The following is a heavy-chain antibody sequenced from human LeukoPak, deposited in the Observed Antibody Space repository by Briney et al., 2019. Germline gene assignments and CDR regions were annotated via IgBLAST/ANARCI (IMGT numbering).Heavy chain of an antibody. Sequence: PGGSLRLSCTASGFTFGDYAMSWFRQAPGKGLEWVAFIRYDGSNKYYADSVKGRFTISRDNSKNTLYLQMNSLRAEDTAVYYCAKDRERDIVVVPAASSWFDSWGQGTLVTVSS. D-gene: IGHD2-2*01. CDR3: AKDRERDIVVVPAASSWFDS. V-gene: IGHV3-30*02. CDR2: IRYDGSNK. CDR1: GFTFGDYA. J-gene: IGHJ5*01.